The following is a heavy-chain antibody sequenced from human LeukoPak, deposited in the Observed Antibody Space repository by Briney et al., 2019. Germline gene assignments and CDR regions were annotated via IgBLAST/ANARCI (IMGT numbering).Heavy chain of an antibody. CDR1: GGSFSGYY. V-gene: IGHV4-34*01. J-gene: IGHJ4*02. CDR3: ASLNYYDSSGYHFDY. Sequence: SETLSLTCAVYGGSFSGYYWSWIRQPPGKGLEWIGEINHSGSTNCNPSLKSRVTISVDTSKNQFSLKLSSVTAADTAVYYCASLNYYDSSGYHFDYWGQGTLVTVSS. CDR2: INHSGST. D-gene: IGHD3-22*01.